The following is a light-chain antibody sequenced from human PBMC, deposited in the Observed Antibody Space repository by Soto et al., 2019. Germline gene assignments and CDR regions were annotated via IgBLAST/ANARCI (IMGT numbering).Light chain of an antibody. Sequence: QSALTQPRSVSGSPGQSVTISCTGTSSDVGGWNYVSWYQQHPGKAPKLMIYDVTKRPSGVPDRFSGSKSGDTASLTISGLQAEDEADYYCCSYAGSYTFIFGTGTKLTVL. CDR3: CSYAGSYTFI. V-gene: IGLV2-11*01. CDR1: SSDVGGWNY. CDR2: DVT. J-gene: IGLJ1*01.